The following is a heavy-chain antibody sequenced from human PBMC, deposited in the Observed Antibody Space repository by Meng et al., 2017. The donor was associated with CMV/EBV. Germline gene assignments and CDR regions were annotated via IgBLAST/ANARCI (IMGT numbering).Heavy chain of an antibody. CDR3: AMSMVVTGDWFDP. CDR1: RGSSTRYD. D-gene: IGHD4-23*01. CDR2: DETSGST. Sequence: QEHRGEPRPGLGRPWETSAPTGPVSRGSSTRYDWSWSRLRAEKGLKTIWIDETSGSTNYHRSLTRRVTTSVHTCKHQFSMKRSSVTAADTTVYYCAMSMVVTGDWFDPWGQGTLVTVPS. V-gene: IGHV4-4*07. J-gene: IGHJ5*02.